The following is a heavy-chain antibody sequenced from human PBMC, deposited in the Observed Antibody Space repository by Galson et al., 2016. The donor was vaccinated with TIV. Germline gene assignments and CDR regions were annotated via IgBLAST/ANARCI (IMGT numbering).Heavy chain of an antibody. CDR1: GGSLSGYY. CDR2: INHRGIT. D-gene: IGHD1-1*01. Sequence: QVQLRQSGPGLVRPSQTLSLTCAVYGGSLSGYYWSWIRQSPGKGLEWIGEINHRGITNYNPSLRSRVAISVDKSKNQFSLKVRSVTAADTAVYYCARYSNDEGDAYGFAYWGQGTLVTVSS. V-gene: IGHV4-34*01. J-gene: IGHJ4*02. CDR3: ARYSNDEGDAYGFAY.